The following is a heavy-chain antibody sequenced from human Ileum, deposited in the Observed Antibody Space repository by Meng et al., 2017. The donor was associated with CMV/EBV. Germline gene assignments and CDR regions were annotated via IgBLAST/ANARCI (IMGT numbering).Heavy chain of an antibody. CDR3: ARAGRDYYGSGKVYYGMDV. CDR1: GGSISSYY. D-gene: IGHD3-10*01. CDR2: IYYSGST. Sequence: GSLRLSCTVSGGSISSYYWSWIRQPPGKGLEWIGYIYYSGSTNYNPSLKSRVTISVDTSKNQFSLKLSSVTAADTAVYYCARAGRDYYGSGKVYYGMDVWGQGTTVTVS. J-gene: IGHJ6*02. V-gene: IGHV4-59*01.